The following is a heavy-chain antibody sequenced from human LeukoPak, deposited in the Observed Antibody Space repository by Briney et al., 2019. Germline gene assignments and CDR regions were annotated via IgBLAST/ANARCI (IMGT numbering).Heavy chain of an antibody. J-gene: IGHJ4*02. CDR3: AKSSLWFGEFGYFDY. CDR1: GFTFSSYW. CDR2: INSDGSST. Sequence: PGGSLRLSCAASGFTFSSYWMHWVRQAPGKGLVWVSRINSDGSSTSYADSVKGRFTISRDNAKNTLYLQMNSLRAEDTAVYYCAKSSLWFGEFGYFDYWGQGTLVTVSS. D-gene: IGHD3-10*01. V-gene: IGHV3-74*01.